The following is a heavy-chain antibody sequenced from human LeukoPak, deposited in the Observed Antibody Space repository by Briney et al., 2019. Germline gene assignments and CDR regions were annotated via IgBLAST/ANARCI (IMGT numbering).Heavy chain of an antibody. V-gene: IGHV3-21*01. CDR2: ISSSSSYI. CDR1: GFTFSSYS. CDR3: ARDRKISCSSWYQDFDY. D-gene: IGHD6-13*01. Sequence: GGSLRLSCAASGFTFSSYSMNWVRQAPGKGLEWVSSISSSSSYIYYADSVKGRFTISRDNAKNSLYLQMNSLRAEDTAVYYCARDRKISCSSWYQDFDYWGQGTLVTVSS. J-gene: IGHJ4*02.